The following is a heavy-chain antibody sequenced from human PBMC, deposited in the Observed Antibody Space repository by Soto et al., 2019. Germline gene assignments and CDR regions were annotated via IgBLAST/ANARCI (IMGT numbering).Heavy chain of an antibody. V-gene: IGHV4-34*01. CDR1: GGSFSGYY. Sequence: SETLSLTCAVYGGSFSGYYWSWIRQPPGKGLEWIGEINHSGSTNYNPSLKSRVTISVDTSKNQFSLKLSSVTAADTAVYYCARGAGYGSGGSYGSYYGMDVWGQGTTVTGSS. D-gene: IGHD2-15*01. CDR2: INHSGST. CDR3: ARGAGYGSGGSYGSYYGMDV. J-gene: IGHJ6*02.